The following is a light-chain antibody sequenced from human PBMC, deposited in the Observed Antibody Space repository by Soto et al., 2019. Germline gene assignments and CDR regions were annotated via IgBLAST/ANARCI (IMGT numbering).Light chain of an antibody. Sequence: DIVMTQTPLSLHVTLGQPASISCRSSQSLVHTNGKTYLSWLHQRPGQPPRLLIYEISNRFFEVPDRFSGSGAVTEFTLKISRVEAEDVGVYYCMQARQSPTFGPGTKVEIE. V-gene: IGKV2-24*01. CDR1: QSLVHTNGKTY. J-gene: IGKJ3*01. CDR3: MQARQSPT. CDR2: EIS.